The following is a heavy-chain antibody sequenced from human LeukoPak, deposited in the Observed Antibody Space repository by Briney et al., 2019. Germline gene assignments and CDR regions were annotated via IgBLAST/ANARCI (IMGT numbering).Heavy chain of an antibody. V-gene: IGHV4-4*07. Sequence: GRIYTSGSTNYNPSLKSRVTMSEDTSKNQFSLKLSSVTAADTAVYYCARDVRGYSGYALDYWGQGTLVTVSS. CDR3: ARDVRGYSGYALDY. J-gene: IGHJ4*02. D-gene: IGHD5-12*01. CDR2: IYTSGST.